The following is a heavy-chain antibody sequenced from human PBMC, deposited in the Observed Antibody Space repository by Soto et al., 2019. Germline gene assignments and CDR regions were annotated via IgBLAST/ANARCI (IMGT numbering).Heavy chain of an antibody. Sequence: QVQLVQAGAEVKKPGASVKISCKASGYTFTTYDLHWVRQSPGQGLEWMGWMNPNNGKTGYAQKFQGRDTMTRDTSISTVYLELSSVRSEDTAVYYCARRKERSVPIYFDYWGQGTLVTVSS. CDR3: ARRKERSVPIYFDY. D-gene: IGHD6-25*01. CDR2: MNPNNGKT. J-gene: IGHJ4*02. V-gene: IGHV1-8*01. CDR1: GYTFTTYD.